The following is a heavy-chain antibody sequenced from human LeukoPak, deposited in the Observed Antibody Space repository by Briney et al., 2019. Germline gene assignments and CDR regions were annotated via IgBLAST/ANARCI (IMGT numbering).Heavy chain of an antibody. CDR3: AREDYYDSSGPTEDY. D-gene: IGHD3-22*01. CDR1: GFTFSDYY. CDR2: ISSSGSTI. V-gene: IGHV3-11*01. Sequence: GGSLRLSCAASGFTFSDYYMSWIRQAPGKGLEWVSYISSSGSTIYYADSVKGRFTISRDNAKNSLYLQMNSLRAEGTAVYYCAREDYYDSSGPTEDYWGQGALVTVSS. J-gene: IGHJ4*02.